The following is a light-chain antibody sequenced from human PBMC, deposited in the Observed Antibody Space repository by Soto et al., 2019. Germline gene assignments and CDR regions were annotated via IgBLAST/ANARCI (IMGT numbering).Light chain of an antibody. CDR1: QSVRNQ. CDR3: QQRSTWPLT. J-gene: IGKJ4*01. Sequence: EIVLTQSPATLSVSPGERATLSCRASQSVRNQLAWYRQKPGQAPRLLIYDASNRASGIPARFGGSGSETDFTLTISSLEPEDFAVYYCQQRSTWPLTFGGGTKVEI. V-gene: IGKV3-11*01. CDR2: DAS.